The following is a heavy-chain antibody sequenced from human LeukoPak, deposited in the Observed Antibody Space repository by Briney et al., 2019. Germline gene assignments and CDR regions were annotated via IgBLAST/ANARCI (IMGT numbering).Heavy chain of an antibody. CDR1: GGPISSGDYY. CDR2: IYYSGST. D-gene: IGHD3-22*01. V-gene: IGHV4-30-4*08. J-gene: IGHJ4*02. CDR3: AREDDSSGYFDY. Sequence: SQTLSLTCTVSGGPISSGDYYWSWIRQPPGKGLEWIGYIYYSGSTYYNPSLKSRVTISVDTSKNQFSLKLSSVTAADTAVYYCAREDDSSGYFDYWGQGTLVTVSS.